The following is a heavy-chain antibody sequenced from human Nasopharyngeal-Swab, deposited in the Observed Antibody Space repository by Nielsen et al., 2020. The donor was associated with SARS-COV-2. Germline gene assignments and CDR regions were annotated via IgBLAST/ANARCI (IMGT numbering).Heavy chain of an antibody. CDR2: IYSGGST. D-gene: IGHD1-1*01. CDR3: TTGTTGNPTYYYYYGMDV. J-gene: IGHJ6*02. V-gene: IGHV3-53*01. Sequence: WIRQPPGKGLEWVSVIYSGGSTYYADSVKGRFTISRDNSKNTLYLQMNSLRAEDTAVYYCTTGTTGNPTYYYYYGMDVWGQGTTVT.